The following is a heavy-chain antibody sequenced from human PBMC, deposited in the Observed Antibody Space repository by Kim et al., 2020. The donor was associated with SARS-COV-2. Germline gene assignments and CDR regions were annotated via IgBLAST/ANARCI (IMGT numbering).Heavy chain of an antibody. V-gene: IGHV4-34*01. CDR3: AKSYYGSGTFDY. Sequence: SETLSLTCAVYGGSFSGYYWSWIRQPPGKGLEWIGEINHSGSTNYNPSLKSRVTISVDTSKNQFSLKLSSVTAADTAVYYCAKSYYGSGTFDYWGQRTLVTVSS. D-gene: IGHD3-10*01. J-gene: IGHJ4*02. CDR1: GGSFSGYY. CDR2: INHSGST.